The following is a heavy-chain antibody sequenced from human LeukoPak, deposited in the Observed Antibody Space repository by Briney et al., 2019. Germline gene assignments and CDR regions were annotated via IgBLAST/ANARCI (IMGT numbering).Heavy chain of an antibody. D-gene: IGHD3-10*01. CDR1: GFSFSSYG. J-gene: IGHJ5*02. V-gene: IGHV3-30*03. CDR2: ISYDGSSK. Sequence: GGSLRLSCAASGFSFSSYGMHWVRQAPGKGLEWVAVISYDGSSKYYADSVKGRFTISRDNSKNTLYLQMNSLRAEDTAVYYCAREFCYGSGSCWFDPWGQGTLVTVSS. CDR3: AREFCYGSGSCWFDP.